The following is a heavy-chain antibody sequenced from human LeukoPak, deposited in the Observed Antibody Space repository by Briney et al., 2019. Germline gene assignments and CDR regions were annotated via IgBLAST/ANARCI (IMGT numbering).Heavy chain of an antibody. Sequence: PGGSLRLSCAASGFTFSNSAMTWARQAPGKGLEWVSAIRGSGGTTYYAGSVKGRFTISRDNSKNTLYLQMNSLRAGDTAVYYCATGYSSGDFNRIDYWGQGTLVTVSS. D-gene: IGHD2-15*01. J-gene: IGHJ4*02. CDR1: GFTFSNSA. CDR2: IRGSGGTT. V-gene: IGHV3-23*01. CDR3: ATGYSSGDFNRIDY.